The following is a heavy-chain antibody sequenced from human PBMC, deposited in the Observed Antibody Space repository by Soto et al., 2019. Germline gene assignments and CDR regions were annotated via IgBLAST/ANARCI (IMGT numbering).Heavy chain of an antibody. Sequence: QVQLVQSGAEVKKPGASVKVSCKASGYTFTSYGISWVRQAPGQGLEWMGWISAYNGNTNYAQKLQGRVTMTTDTSTSTAYRELRSLRSDDTAVYYCARSRGREFPTMIGGSWGQGTLVTVSS. CDR2: ISAYNGNT. CDR1: GYTFTSYG. J-gene: IGHJ5*02. D-gene: IGHD3-22*01. V-gene: IGHV1-18*01. CDR3: ARSRGREFPTMIGGS.